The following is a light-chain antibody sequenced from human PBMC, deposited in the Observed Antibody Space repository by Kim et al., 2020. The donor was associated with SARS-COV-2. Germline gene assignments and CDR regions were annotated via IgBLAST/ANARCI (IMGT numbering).Light chain of an antibody. Sequence: VSAGDRVTISCRASQNIGTKLAWYHQKPGQAPRLLIHDTFIRATGIPARFSGSGSGTEFTLTISSLQSEDFGLYHCQQYNHWAAASFGGGTKLEIK. V-gene: IGKV3-15*01. CDR1: QNIGTK. J-gene: IGKJ4*01. CDR2: DTF. CDR3: QQYNHWAAAS.